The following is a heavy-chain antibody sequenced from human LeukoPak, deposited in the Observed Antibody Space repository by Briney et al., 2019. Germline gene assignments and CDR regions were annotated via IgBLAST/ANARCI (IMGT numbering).Heavy chain of an antibody. CDR3: ARDRMGIAAAGRGPHNWFDP. J-gene: IGHJ5*02. V-gene: IGHV1-69*13. CDR1: GYTFTSYG. Sequence: SVKVSCKASGYTFTSYGISWVRQAPGQGLEWMGGIIPIFGTANYAQKFQGRVTITADESTSTAYMELSSLRSEDTAVYYCARDRMGIAAAGRGPHNWFDPWGQGTLVTVSS. D-gene: IGHD6-13*01. CDR2: IIPIFGTA.